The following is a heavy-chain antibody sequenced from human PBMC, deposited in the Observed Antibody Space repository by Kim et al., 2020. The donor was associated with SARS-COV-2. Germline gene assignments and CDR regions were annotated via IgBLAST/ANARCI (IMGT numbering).Heavy chain of an antibody. V-gene: IGHV4-59*09. Sequence: NKHPPLNGRVTISVDTSKNQCSLKLSSVTAADTAVYYCARGESPGYYFDYWGQGTLVTVSS. J-gene: IGHJ4*02. D-gene: IGHD7-27*01. CDR3: ARGESPGYYFDY.